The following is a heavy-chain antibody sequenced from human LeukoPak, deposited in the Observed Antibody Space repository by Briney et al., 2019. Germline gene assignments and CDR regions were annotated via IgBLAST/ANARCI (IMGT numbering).Heavy chain of an antibody. CDR3: ATPYCSSISCLDVFNI. CDR1: GVSISDGRYY. D-gene: IGHD2-2*01. J-gene: IGHJ3*02. V-gene: IGHV4-31*03. CDR2: KYYSGSA. Sequence: SETLSLACSVSGVSISDGRYYWTWIRQHPGKGLEWIGYKYYSGSANYNPSLKSRLTISVDTSKNQFSLQLSSVTAADTAMYYCATPYCSSISCLDVFNIWGQGTMVTVSS.